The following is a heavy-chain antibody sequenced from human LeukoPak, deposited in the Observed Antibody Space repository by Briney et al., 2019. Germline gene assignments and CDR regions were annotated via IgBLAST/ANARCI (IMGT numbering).Heavy chain of an antibody. Sequence: PSETLSLTCAVYGGSFSGYYWSWIRQPPGKGLEWIGEINHSGSTNYNPSLKSRVTIPVDTSKNQFSLKLSSVTAADTAVYYCAGHSGAFDIWGQGTMVTVSS. CDR3: AGHSGAFDI. D-gene: IGHD3-10*01. CDR1: GGSFSGYY. CDR2: INHSGST. J-gene: IGHJ3*02. V-gene: IGHV4-34*01.